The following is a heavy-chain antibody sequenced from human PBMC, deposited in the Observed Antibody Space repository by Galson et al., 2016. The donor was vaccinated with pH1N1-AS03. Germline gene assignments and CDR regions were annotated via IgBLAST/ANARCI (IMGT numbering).Heavy chain of an antibody. J-gene: IGHJ6*03. D-gene: IGHD6-6*01. CDR1: GGTIKTYA. V-gene: IGHV1-69*04. CDR3: ARDYSTSSQYYYYYYMDV. Sequence: SVKVSCKASGGTIKTYAIYWVRQAPGHGLEWMGRINPIFGVTDYAQKFRGRVTITADISTSTVYMDLSALRFKDTAVYYCARDYSTSSQYYYYYYMDVWGKGTTVTVFS. CDR2: INPIFGVT.